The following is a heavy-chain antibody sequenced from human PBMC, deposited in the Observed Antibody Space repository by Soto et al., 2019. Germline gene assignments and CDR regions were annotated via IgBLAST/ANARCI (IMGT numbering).Heavy chain of an antibody. Sequence: QVQLVQSGAEVKKPGSSVKVSCKASGGTFSSYAISWVRQAPGQGLEWMGGIIPIFGTANYAQKFQGRVTITADESTSTAYMELSSLRSEDTAVYYCARGRYEPPNPYYYYGMDVWGQGTTVTVSS. V-gene: IGHV1-69*12. CDR2: IIPIFGTA. CDR1: GGTFSSYA. J-gene: IGHJ6*02. CDR3: ARGRYEPPNPYYYYGMDV. D-gene: IGHD2-2*01.